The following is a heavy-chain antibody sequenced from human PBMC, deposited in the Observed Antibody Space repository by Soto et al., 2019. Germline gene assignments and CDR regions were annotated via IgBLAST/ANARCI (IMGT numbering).Heavy chain of an antibody. CDR1: GFSFSIYS. V-gene: IGHV3-48*01. CDR3: AKVRGGSGAFDI. D-gene: IGHD3-10*01. Sequence: EGQLVEFGGGLVKPGGSLRLSCAASGFSFSIYSYNWVRQAPGKGLEWLSYISPAGSSIYYADSVKGRFTISRDSARDSVYLQMTRLRAEETAVYFCAKVRGGSGAFDIWGQGTMVTVSS. CDR2: ISPAGSSI. J-gene: IGHJ3*02.